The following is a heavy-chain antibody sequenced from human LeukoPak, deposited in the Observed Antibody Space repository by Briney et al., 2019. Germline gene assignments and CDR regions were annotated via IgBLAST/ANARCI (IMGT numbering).Heavy chain of an antibody. J-gene: IGHJ3*02. CDR2: IYYSGST. D-gene: IGHD3-10*01. CDR1: GGSISSGGYY. CDR3: ARGYGSGSVLAFDI. Sequence: PSETLSLTCTVSGGSISSGGYYWSWIRQHPGKGLEWIGYIYYSGSTYYNPSLKSRVTISVDTSKNQFSLKLSSVTAADTAVYYCARGYGSGSVLAFDIWGQGTMVTVSS. V-gene: IGHV4-31*03.